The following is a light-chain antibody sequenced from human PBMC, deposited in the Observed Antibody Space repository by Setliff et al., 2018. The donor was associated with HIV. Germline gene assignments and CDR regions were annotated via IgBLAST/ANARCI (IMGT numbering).Light chain of an antibody. J-gene: IGLJ2*01. CDR1: SNDFGSYDY. CDR3: CSYTSSNTVL. CDR2: DVT. V-gene: IGLV2-14*03. Sequence: QSVLTQPASVSGSPGQSITISCTGTSNDFGSYDYVSWYQQHPGKAPKLMICDVTNRPSGVSDRFSGSKSGNTASLTISGLQAEDEADYYCCSYTSSNTVLFGGGTKVTVL.